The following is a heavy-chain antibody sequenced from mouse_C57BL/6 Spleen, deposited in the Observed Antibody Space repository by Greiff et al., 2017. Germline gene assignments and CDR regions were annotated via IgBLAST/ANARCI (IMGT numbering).Heavy chain of an antibody. CDR1: GYSITSGYY. CDR3: AREAGSYGSSPMDY. V-gene: IGHV3-6*01. J-gene: IGHJ4*01. CDR2: ISYDGSN. D-gene: IGHD1-1*01. Sequence: EVKLMESGPGLVKPSQSLSLTCSVTGYSITSGYYWNWIRQFPGNKLEWMGYISYDGSNNYNPSLKNRISITRDTSKNQFFLKLNSVTTEDTATYYCAREAGSYGSSPMDYWGQGTSVTVSS.